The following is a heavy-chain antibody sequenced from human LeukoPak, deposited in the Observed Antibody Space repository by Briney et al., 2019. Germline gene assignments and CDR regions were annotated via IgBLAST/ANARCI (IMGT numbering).Heavy chain of an antibody. V-gene: IGHV1-2*02. CDR1: GYTFTGYY. CDR2: INPNSGGT. D-gene: IGHD5-12*01. J-gene: IGHJ6*02. Sequence: GASVKVSCKASGYTFTGYYMHWVRQAPGQGLEWMGWINPNSGGTNYAQKFQGRVTMTRDTSISTAYMELGRLRSDDTAVYYCAREGVATIGAGGYYYYGMDVWGQGTTVTVSS. CDR3: AREGVATIGAGGYYYYGMDV.